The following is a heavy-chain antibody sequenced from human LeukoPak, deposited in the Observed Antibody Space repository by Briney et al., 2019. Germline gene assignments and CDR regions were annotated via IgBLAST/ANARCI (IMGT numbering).Heavy chain of an antibody. CDR2: ISTYNGNT. Sequence: GASVKVSCKASGYTLSSFGITWVRQAPGQGLEWMGWISTYNGNTNYAQKLQGRVTMTTDTSTSTAYMELRSLRSDDTAVYFCARDEPGADWGSYPYFFYWGQGTLVTVSS. J-gene: IGHJ4*02. V-gene: IGHV1-18*01. CDR3: ARDEPGADWGSYPYFFY. D-gene: IGHD3-16*01. CDR1: GYTLSSFG.